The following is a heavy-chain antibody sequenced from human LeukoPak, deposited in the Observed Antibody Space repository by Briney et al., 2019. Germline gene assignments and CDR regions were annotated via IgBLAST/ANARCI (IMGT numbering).Heavy chain of an antibody. Sequence: ASETLSLTCTVSGGSISSGDYYWSWIRQPPGKGLEWIGYIYYSGSTSYNPSLKSRVTISVDTSKNQSSLKLSPVTAADTAVYYCASDAPLTGTAIWGQGSLVTVSS. J-gene: IGHJ4*02. CDR3: ASDAPLTGTAI. CDR1: GGSISSGDYY. D-gene: IGHD1-20*01. CDR2: IYYSGST. V-gene: IGHV4-30-4*01.